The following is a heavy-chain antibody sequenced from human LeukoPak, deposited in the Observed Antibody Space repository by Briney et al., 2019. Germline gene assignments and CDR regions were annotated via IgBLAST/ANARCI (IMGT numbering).Heavy chain of an antibody. CDR2: IYTSGST. Sequence: KPSETLSLTCTVSGGSISSYYWSWIRQPAGKGLEWIGRIYTSGSTNYNPSLKSRVTISVDTSKNQFSLKLSSVTAADTAVYYCAREEGDYGGNWGYNWFDPWGQGTLVTVSS. V-gene: IGHV4-4*07. J-gene: IGHJ5*02. CDR3: AREEGDYGGNWGYNWFDP. CDR1: GGSISSYY. D-gene: IGHD4-23*01.